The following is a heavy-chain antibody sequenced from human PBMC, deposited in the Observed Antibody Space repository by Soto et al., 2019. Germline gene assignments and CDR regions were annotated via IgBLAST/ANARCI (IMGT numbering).Heavy chain of an antibody. CDR2: IIPMFGTT. V-gene: IGHV1-69*01. CDR1: GVIFKNYA. J-gene: IGHJ5*02. CDR3: ARGIADIQTGGNGFDP. Sequence: QVQLVQSGAEVKKPGSSVTVSCKASGVIFKNYAFSWVRQAPGQGLEWMGGIIPMFGTTNSAQSFQDRVTITADESTRTVYLELSSLRSDDTAIYYCARGIADIQTGGNGFDPWGQGTLVTVSS. D-gene: IGHD2-8*02.